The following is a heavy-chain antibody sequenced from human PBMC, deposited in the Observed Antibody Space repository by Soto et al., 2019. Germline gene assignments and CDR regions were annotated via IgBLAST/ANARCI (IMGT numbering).Heavy chain of an antibody. CDR3: AKPNLFCSSTSCYDY. J-gene: IGHJ4*02. Sequence: LRLSCAASGFTFSSYAMIWVRQAPVKVLEWVSVISGSGGLTNYADSVKGRFSISRDNSKNTLYLQMNSLRAEDTAVYYCAKPNLFCSSTSCYDYWGQGTLVTVSS. D-gene: IGHD2-2*01. CDR1: GFTFSSYA. CDR2: ISGSGGLT. V-gene: IGHV3-23*01.